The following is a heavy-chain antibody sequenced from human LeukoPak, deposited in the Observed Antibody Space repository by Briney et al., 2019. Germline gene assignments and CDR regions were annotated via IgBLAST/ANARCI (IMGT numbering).Heavy chain of an antibody. CDR2: INPSGGSS. CDR3: ARQDVVLVDAVRYYYYGLDV. J-gene: IGHJ6*02. D-gene: IGHD2-15*01. CDR1: GYNFISYY. Sequence: ASVKVSCKASGYNFISYYMHWVRQAPGQGLEWMGIINPSGGSSSYAQKFQDRVTMTRDTSTSTVYMELSSLKSEDTAVYYCARQDVVLVDAVRYYYYGLDVWGQGTTVTVSS. V-gene: IGHV1-46*01.